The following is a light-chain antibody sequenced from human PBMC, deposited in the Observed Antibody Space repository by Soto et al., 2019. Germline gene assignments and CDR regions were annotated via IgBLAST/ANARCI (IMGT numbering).Light chain of an antibody. CDR2: GAS. Sequence: EIVLAQSPGTLALSAWERAALSCRASRSVNSRLSWYQHKPGQAPRLLISGASSRATGIPDRFSGSGSATDFTLTISRLEPEDFALYYCQHYGRSPITFGQGTRLEI. CDR3: QHYGRSPIT. V-gene: IGKV3-20*01. CDR1: RSVNSR. J-gene: IGKJ5*01.